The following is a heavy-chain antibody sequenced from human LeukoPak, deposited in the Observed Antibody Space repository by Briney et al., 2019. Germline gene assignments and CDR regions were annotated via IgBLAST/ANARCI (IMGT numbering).Heavy chain of an antibody. CDR2: ISGNGRST. CDR3: TRDIGRLRGDAFDI. V-gene: IGHV3-64*01. D-gene: IGHD2-15*01. Sequence: PGGSLRLSCTASGFTFSTYATHWVRQAPGKGLEYVSGISGNGRSTFYANSVKGRFSVSRDNSKDTLYLQMGSLRAEDMAVYYCTRDIGRLRGDAFDIWGQGTMATVSS. J-gene: IGHJ3*02. CDR1: GFTFSTYA.